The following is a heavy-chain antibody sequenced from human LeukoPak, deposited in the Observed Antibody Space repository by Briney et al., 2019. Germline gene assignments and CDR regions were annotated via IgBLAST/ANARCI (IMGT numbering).Heavy chain of an antibody. CDR2: ISYDGSNK. CDR1: GFTFSSYA. D-gene: IGHD3-22*01. CDR3: ARGLDSSGYYLIFDY. Sequence: PGGSLRLSCAASGFTFSSYAMHWVRQAPGKGLEWVAVISYDGSNKYYADSVKGRFTISRDNSKNTLYLQMNSLRAEDTAVYYCARGLDSSGYYLIFDYWGQGTLVTVSS. V-gene: IGHV3-30*04. J-gene: IGHJ4*02.